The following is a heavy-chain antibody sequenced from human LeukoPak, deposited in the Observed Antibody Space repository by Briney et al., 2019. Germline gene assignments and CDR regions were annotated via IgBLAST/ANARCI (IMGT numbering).Heavy chain of an antibody. CDR3: ARVYLGVYYYGSSGYSHLDY. J-gene: IGHJ4*02. V-gene: IGHV1-2*02. Sequence: ASVKVSCKASGYTFTDYYMHWVRQAPGQGLEWMGGINPNSGGTNYAQKFQGRVTMTRDTSISTAYMELSRLRSDDTAVYYCARVYLGVYYYGSSGYSHLDYWGQGTLVTVSS. D-gene: IGHD3-22*01. CDR1: GYTFTDYY. CDR2: INPNSGGT.